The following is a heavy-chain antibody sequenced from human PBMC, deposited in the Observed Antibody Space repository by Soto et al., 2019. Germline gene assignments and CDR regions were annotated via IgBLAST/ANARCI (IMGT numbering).Heavy chain of an antibody. J-gene: IGHJ3*02. CDR3: ARDSWDHGDSDAFDI. CDR2: ISAYNGNT. Sequence: ASVKVSCKASGYTFTSYGISWVRQAPGQGLEWMGWISAYNGNTNYAQKLQGRVTMTTDTSTSTAYMELRSLRSDDTAVYYCARDSWDHGDSDAFDIWGQGTMVTVSS. CDR1: GYTFTSYG. D-gene: IGHD4-17*01. V-gene: IGHV1-18*01.